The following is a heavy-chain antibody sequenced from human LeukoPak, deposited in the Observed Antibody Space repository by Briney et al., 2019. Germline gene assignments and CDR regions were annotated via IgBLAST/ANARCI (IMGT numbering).Heavy chain of an antibody. V-gene: IGHV1-69*05. D-gene: IGHD6-13*01. Sequence: SVKVSCKASGGTFSSYAISWVRQAPGQGLEWMGGIIPIFGTANYAQKFQGRVTITTDESTSTAYMELSSPRSEDTAVYYCARDRIAAAEAFDIWGQGTMVTVSS. CDR3: ARDRIAAAEAFDI. J-gene: IGHJ3*02. CDR2: IIPIFGTA. CDR1: GGTFSSYA.